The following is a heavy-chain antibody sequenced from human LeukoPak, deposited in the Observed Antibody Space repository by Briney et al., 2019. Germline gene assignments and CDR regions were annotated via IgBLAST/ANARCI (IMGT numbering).Heavy chain of an antibody. Sequence: SQTLSLTCAISGDSVSSNDAAWNWIRQSPSRGLEWLGRTYYRSKWYYDYAVSVKSRMTINPDTSKNQFSLQLNSVTPEDTAVYYCARGLTIVQGVIGILDYWGQGTLVTVSS. CDR2: TYYRSKWYY. V-gene: IGHV6-1*01. J-gene: IGHJ4*02. D-gene: IGHD3-10*01. CDR3: ARGLTIVQGVIGILDY. CDR1: GDSVSSNDAA.